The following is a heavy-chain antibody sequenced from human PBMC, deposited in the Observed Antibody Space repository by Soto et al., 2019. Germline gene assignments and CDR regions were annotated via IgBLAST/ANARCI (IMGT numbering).Heavy chain of an antibody. CDR3: ARVTVVVTQRIAYDAFDI. D-gene: IGHD2-21*02. V-gene: IGHV1-69*06. CDR1: GGTFSSYA. CDR2: IIPIFGTA. Sequence: ASVNVSCKASGGTFSSYAISWVRQAPGQGLEWMGGIIPIFGTANYAQKFQGRVTITADKSTSTAYMELSSLRSEDTAVYYCARVTVVVTQRIAYDAFDIWGQGTMVTVSS. J-gene: IGHJ3*02.